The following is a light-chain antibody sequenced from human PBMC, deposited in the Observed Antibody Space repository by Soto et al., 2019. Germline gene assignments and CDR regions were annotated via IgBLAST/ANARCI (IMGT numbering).Light chain of an antibody. CDR1: QDISNY. J-gene: IGKJ1*01. CDR2: DAS. V-gene: IGKV1-33*01. Sequence: DIQMTQSPSSLSASVGDRVTVTCQASQDISNYLNWYQHKAGKAPKLLISDASNLQTGVPSRFSGSGSGTDFTFTISSLQPEDIATYYCQQYHDLFPWTFDQGTKVEI. CDR3: QQYHDLFPWT.